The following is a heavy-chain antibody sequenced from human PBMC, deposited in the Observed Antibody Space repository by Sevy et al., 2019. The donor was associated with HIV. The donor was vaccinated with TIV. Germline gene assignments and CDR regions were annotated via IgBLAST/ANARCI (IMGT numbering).Heavy chain of an antibody. CDR1: GGTFSSYA. Sequence: ASVKVSCKASGGTFSSYAISWVRQAPGQGLEWMGGIIPIFGTANYAEKFQGRVTITADESTSTAYMELSSLRSEDTAVYYCARDGVRGVITRYFDYWGQGTLVTVSS. CDR2: IIPIFGTA. V-gene: IGHV1-69*13. CDR3: ARDGVRGVITRYFDY. J-gene: IGHJ4*02. D-gene: IGHD3-10*01.